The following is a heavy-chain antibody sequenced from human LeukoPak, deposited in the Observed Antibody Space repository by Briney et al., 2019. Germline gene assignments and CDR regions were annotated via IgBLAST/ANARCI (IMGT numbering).Heavy chain of an antibody. CDR3: ARAGYYDSSLPALNWFDP. J-gene: IGHJ5*02. D-gene: IGHD3-22*01. CDR2: IYYSGST. V-gene: IGHV4-39*01. Sequence: SETLSLTCTVSGGSISSSSYYWGWIRQPPGKGLEWIGSIYYSGSTYYNPSLRSGVTISVDTSKNPFSLKLSSVTAADTAVYYCARAGYYDSSLPALNWFDPWGQGTLVTVSS. CDR1: GGSISSSSYY.